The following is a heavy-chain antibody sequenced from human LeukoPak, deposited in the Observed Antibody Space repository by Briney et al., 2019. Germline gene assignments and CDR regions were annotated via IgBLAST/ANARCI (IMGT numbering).Heavy chain of an antibody. J-gene: IGHJ4*02. D-gene: IGHD1-26*01. V-gene: IGHV1-18*01. CDR2: ISAYNGNT. CDR1: GGTFSSYA. Sequence: ASVKVSCKASGGTFSSYAISWVRQAPGQGLEWMGRISAYNGNTNYAQKLQGRVTMTTDTSTSTAYMGLRSLRSDDTAVYYCARIEVYSGHDYWGQGTLVTVSS. CDR3: ARIEVYSGHDY.